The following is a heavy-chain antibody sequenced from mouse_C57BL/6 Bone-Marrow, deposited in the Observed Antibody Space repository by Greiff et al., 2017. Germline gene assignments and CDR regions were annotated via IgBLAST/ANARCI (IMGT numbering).Heavy chain of an antibody. Sequence: EVQLVESGAGLVKPGGSLKLSCAASGFTFSSYALSWVRQTPEKRLEWVAYISGGGDYIYYADTVKGRFTISRDNARNTLYLQMSSLKSEDTAMYYCTRDLYYAMDYWGQGTSVTVSS. CDR3: TRDLYYAMDY. V-gene: IGHV5-9-1*02. CDR2: ISGGGDYI. CDR1: GFTFSSYA. J-gene: IGHJ4*01.